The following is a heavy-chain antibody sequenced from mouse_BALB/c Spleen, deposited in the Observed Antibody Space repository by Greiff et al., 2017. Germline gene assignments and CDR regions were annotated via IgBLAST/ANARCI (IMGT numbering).Heavy chain of an antibody. CDR3: ARDIYRGGAMDY. J-gene: IGHJ4*01. CDR2: IWGDGST. D-gene: IGHD2-1*01. CDR1: GFSLTGYG. Sequence: VQVVESGPGLVAPSQSLSITCTVSGFSLTGYGVNWVRQPPGKGLEWLGMIWGDGSTDYNSALKSRLSISKDNSKSQVFLKMNSLQTDDTAMYYGARDIYRGGAMDYWGQGTSVTVSA. V-gene: IGHV2-6-7*01.